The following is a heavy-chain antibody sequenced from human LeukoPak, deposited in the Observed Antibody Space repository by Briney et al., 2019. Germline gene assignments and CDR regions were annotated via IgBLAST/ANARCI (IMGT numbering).Heavy chain of an antibody. Sequence: KTSETLSLTCSVSGVSISSDYWSWTRQPPGKGLEWVGFMSNSGHTDSTPSLKSRVTISVDTSRSQFSLKLNSVTAADTAVYYCARVSAAGTGPDSWGQGTLVTVSS. J-gene: IGHJ4*02. CDR2: MSNSGHT. D-gene: IGHD6-13*01. CDR3: ARVSAAGTGPDS. CDR1: GVSISSDY. V-gene: IGHV4-59*01.